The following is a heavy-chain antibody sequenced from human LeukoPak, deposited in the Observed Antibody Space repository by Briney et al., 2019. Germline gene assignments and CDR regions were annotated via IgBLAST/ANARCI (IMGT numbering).Heavy chain of an antibody. V-gene: IGHV3-11*04. CDR2: ISSSGSTI. CDR3: ARHGVYCSSTSCYFYY. J-gene: IGHJ4*02. CDR1: GFTFSDYY. Sequence: GGSLRLSCAASGFTFSDYYMSWIRQAPGKGLEWVSYISSSGSTIYYADSVKGRFTISRDNAKNSLYLQMNSLRAEDTAVYYCARHGVYCSSTSCYFYYWGQGTLVTVSS. D-gene: IGHD2-2*01.